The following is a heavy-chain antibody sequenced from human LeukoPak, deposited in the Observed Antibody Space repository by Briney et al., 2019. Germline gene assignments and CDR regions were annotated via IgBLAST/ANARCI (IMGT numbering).Heavy chain of an antibody. CDR1: GGSITSNTYY. Sequence: SETLSLTCTVSGGSITSNTYYWGWIRQPPGKGLEWIGSIYYSGSTYYNSSLKSRVTISVDTSKNQFSLKLSSVTAADTAVYYCARGRCSSTSCRFDYWGQGTLVTVSS. D-gene: IGHD2-2*01. CDR2: IYYSGST. J-gene: IGHJ4*02. V-gene: IGHV4-39*07. CDR3: ARGRCSSTSCRFDY.